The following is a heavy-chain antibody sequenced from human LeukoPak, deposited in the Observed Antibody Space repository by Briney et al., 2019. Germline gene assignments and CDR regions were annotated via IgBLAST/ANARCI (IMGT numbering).Heavy chain of an antibody. Sequence: GRSLRFSCAASGFTFSSYAMHGGRQAPGKGLEWVAVISYDGSNKYYADSVKGRFTISRDNSKNTLYLQMNSLRAEDTAVYYCARAGGSVAGHYYYYMDVWGKGTTVTVSS. V-gene: IGHV3-30*04. J-gene: IGHJ6*03. CDR2: ISYDGSNK. CDR1: GFTFSSYA. CDR3: ARAGGSVAGHYYYYMDV. D-gene: IGHD6-19*01.